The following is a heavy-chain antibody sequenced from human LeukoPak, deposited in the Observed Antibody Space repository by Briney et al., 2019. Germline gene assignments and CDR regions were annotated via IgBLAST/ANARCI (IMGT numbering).Heavy chain of an antibody. J-gene: IGHJ6*02. D-gene: IGHD6-19*01. V-gene: IGHV1-69*04. CDR2: IIPILGIA. CDR3: ARVSSSGRSNYYYYGMDV. CDR1: GGTFSSYA. Sequence: ASVKVSCKASGGTFSSYAISWVRQAPGQGLEWMGRIIPILGIANYAQKFQGRVTITADKSTSTAYMELSNLRSEDTAVYYCARVSSSGRSNYYYYGMDVWGQGTTVTVSS.